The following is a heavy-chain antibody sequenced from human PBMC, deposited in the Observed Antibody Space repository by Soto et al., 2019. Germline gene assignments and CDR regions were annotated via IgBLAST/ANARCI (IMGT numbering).Heavy chain of an antibody. CDR1: GYTFTSYD. J-gene: IGHJ6*03. Sequence: QVQLVQSGAEVKKPGASVKVSCKASGYTFTSYDINWVRQATGQGLEWLGWMNPNIGKTGYAQKFQGRVTMTRKTSISTGYMEMSSLRSEDTAVYYCARGTNELVVRYYYYYYMDVWGKGTTVTVSS. V-gene: IGHV1-8*01. CDR3: ARGTNELVVRYYYYYYMDV. D-gene: IGHD6-6*01. CDR2: MNPNIGKT.